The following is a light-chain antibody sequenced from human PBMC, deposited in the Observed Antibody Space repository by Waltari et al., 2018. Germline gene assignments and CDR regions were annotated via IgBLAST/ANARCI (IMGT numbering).Light chain of an antibody. J-gene: IGLJ2*01. Sequence: SYELTQPPSVSVSPGQTARITCSGDALPKQYCYWYQQKPGQAPVLVIYKDTERPSGIPERFSGSSSGTTVTLTISGVQAEDEADYYCQSADSSDTYVVFGGGTKLTVL. V-gene: IGLV3-25*03. CDR2: KDT. CDR1: ALPKQY. CDR3: QSADSSDTYVV.